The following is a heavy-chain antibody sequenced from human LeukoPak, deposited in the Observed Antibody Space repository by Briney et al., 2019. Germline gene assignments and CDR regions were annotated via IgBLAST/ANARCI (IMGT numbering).Heavy chain of an antibody. CDR1: GGSISSGSYY. CDR3: ARVPSYYDILTGYYPPATFDY. J-gene: IGHJ4*02. V-gene: IGHV4-61*02. D-gene: IGHD3-9*01. CDR2: IYTSGST. Sequence: SETLSLTCTVSGGSISSGSYYWSWIRQPAGKGLEWIGRIYTSGSTNYNPSLKSRVTISVDTSKNQFSLKLSSVTAADTAVYYCARVPSYYDILTGYYPPATFDYWGQGTLVTVSS.